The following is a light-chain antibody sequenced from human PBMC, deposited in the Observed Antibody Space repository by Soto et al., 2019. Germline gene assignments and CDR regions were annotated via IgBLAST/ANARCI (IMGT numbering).Light chain of an antibody. CDR2: GAS. V-gene: IGKV3-20*01. Sequence: ENVLTQSPGTLSFSPWYRSTLSFRASQSVSNNYLAWYQQKPGQAPRLLIYGASNRATGIPDRFSGSGSGTDFTLTISRLEPEDFAVYYCQQYGSSGTFGQGTKVDIK. J-gene: IGKJ1*01. CDR3: QQYGSSGT. CDR1: QSVSNNY.